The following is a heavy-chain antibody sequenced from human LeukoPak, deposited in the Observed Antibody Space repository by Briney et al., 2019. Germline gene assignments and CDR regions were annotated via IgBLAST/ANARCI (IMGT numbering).Heavy chain of an antibody. J-gene: IGHJ6*03. CDR2: IKKDGSDK. Sequence: PGGSLTLSCAASGFNFSNYWMTWVRQAPGKGLEWVTNIKKDGSDKDYVDSVKGRFTVSRDNAKNTMSLQMTSLRADDTAIYFCARRGYNFGYYYYYYMDVWGKGTTVTVSS. CDR1: GFNFSNYW. D-gene: IGHD1-1*01. V-gene: IGHV3-7*03. CDR3: ARRGYNFGYYYYYYMDV.